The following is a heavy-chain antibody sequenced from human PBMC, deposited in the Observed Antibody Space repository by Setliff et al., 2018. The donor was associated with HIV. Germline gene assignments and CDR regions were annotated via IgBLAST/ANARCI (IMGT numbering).Heavy chain of an antibody. CDR2: INPNSGGT. Sequence: ASVKVSCKASGYIFSTYGISWVRQAPGHGLEWMGWINPNSGGTNFAQKFQGRVTMTRDTSISTAYMELSGLRSEGTAVYYCARGSNPTGNYDFYFLDVWGKGTTVTVSS. J-gene: IGHJ6*03. D-gene: IGHD1-1*01. CDR3: ARGSNPTGNYDFYFLDV. CDR1: GYIFSTYG. V-gene: IGHV1-2*02.